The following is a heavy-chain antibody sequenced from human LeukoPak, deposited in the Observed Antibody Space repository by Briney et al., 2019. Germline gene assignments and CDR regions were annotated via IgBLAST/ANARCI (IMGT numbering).Heavy chain of an antibody. CDR2: INPNSGGT. V-gene: IGHV1-2*02. CDR3: ARDGRGYCSSTSCHNDAFDI. J-gene: IGHJ3*02. D-gene: IGHD2-2*02. Sequence: ASVKVSCKASGYTFTGYYMHWVRQAPGQGLEWMGWINPNSGGTNYAQKFQGRVTMTRDTSISTAYMELSRLRSDDTAVYYCARDGRGYCSSTSCHNDAFDIWGQGTMVTVSS. CDR1: GYTFTGYY.